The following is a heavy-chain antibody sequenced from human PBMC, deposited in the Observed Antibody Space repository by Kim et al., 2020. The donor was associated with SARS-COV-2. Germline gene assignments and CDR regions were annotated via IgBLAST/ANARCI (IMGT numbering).Heavy chain of an antibody. V-gene: IGHV3-33*06. D-gene: IGHD1-26*01. Sequence: GRFTISRDNSKNTLYLQMNSLRAEDTAVYYCAKEVGVGTLYYYYYGMDVWGQGTTVTVSS. CDR3: AKEVGVGTLYYYYYGMDV. J-gene: IGHJ6*02.